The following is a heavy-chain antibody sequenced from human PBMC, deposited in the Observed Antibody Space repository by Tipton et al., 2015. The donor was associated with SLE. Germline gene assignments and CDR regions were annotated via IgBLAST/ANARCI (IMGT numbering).Heavy chain of an antibody. V-gene: IGHV3-23*01. D-gene: IGHD3-3*01. CDR2: ISSRADFT. CDR3: ASSLLTVFAGFDY. CDR1: GTTFSSNA. Sequence: GSLRLSCAASGTTFSSNAMTWVRQAPGKGLEWVSSISSRADFTYYADSVKGRFTISRDNSKNTLYLQMNSLRAEDTAVYYCASSLLTVFAGFDYWGQGTLVTVSS. J-gene: IGHJ4*02.